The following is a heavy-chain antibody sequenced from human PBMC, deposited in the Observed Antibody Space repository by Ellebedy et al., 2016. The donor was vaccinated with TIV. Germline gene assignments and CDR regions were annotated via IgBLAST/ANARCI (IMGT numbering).Heavy chain of an antibody. D-gene: IGHD6-13*01. CDR2: TYYRSRWHL. V-gene: IGHV6-1*01. Sequence: MPSETLSLTCAISGDSVSSNSAAWTWIRQSPSRGLEWLGRTYYRSRWHLDYALSVNRRITIKSDTSKNQFSLQLNSVTPEDTALYYCARESLVMDPSGWYWRMGDDYWGQGTLVTVSS. J-gene: IGHJ4*02. CDR1: GDSVSSNSAA. CDR3: ARESLVMDPSGWYWRMGDDY.